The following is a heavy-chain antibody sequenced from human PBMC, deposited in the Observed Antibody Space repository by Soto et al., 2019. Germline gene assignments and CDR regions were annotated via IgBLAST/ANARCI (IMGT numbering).Heavy chain of an antibody. D-gene: IGHD3-22*01. Sequence: GGARSLSYSASGVTFSGYGMSWVRQAPGKWLEWVANIKEDGSEKYYVDSVKGRFTIARDNAKNSLYLQMNSLRAEDTAVYYCARDLEVIYYDSSGYYGVIPGPFDYWAQGNLVTVSS. CDR2: IKEDGSEK. CDR1: GVTFSGYG. J-gene: IGHJ4*02. V-gene: IGHV3-7*03. CDR3: ARDLEVIYYDSSGYYGVIPGPFDY.